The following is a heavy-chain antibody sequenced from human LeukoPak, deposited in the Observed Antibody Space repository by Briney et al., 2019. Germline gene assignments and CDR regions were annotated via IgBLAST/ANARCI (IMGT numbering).Heavy chain of an antibody. D-gene: IGHD6-13*01. Sequence: PSETLSLTCAVYGGSFSGYYWSWIRQPPGKGLEWIGEINHSGSTNYNPSLKSRVTISVDTSKNQFSLKLSSVTAADTAVYYCARVRYSSSWYPNRFDPWGQGTLVTVSS. CDR1: GGSFSGYY. J-gene: IGHJ5*02. V-gene: IGHV4-34*01. CDR2: INHSGST. CDR3: ARVRYSSSWYPNRFDP.